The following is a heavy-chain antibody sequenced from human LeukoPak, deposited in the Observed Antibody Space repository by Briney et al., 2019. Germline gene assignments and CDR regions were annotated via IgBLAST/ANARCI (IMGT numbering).Heavy chain of an antibody. Sequence: ASVKVSCKASGYTFTSYAMNWVRQAPGQGLEWMGWINTNTGNPTYAQGFTGRLVFSLDTSVSTAYLQISSLKAEDTAVYYCARDSVPMIVVVIADPEYFQDWGQGTLVTVSS. CDR1: GYTFTSYA. CDR2: INTNTGNP. D-gene: IGHD3-22*01. V-gene: IGHV7-4-1*02. CDR3: ARDSVPMIVVVIADPEYFQD. J-gene: IGHJ1*01.